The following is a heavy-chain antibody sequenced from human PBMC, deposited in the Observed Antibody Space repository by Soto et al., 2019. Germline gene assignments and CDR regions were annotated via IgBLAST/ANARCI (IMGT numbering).Heavy chain of an antibody. V-gene: IGHV3-23*01. CDR2: ISGSGGST. J-gene: IGHJ6*03. CDR3: AKEGPSSSGVAARLWYYYYMDV. CDR1: GFTFSSYA. D-gene: IGHD6-6*01. Sequence: GGSLRLSCAASGFTFSSYAMSWVRQAPGKGLEWVSAISGSGGSTYYADSVKGRFTISRDNSKNTLYLQMNSLRAEDTAVYYCAKEGPSSSGVAARLWYYYYMDVWGKGTTVTVSS.